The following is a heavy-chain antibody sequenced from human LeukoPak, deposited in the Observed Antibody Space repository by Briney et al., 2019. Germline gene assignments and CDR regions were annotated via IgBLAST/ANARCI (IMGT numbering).Heavy chain of an antibody. CDR2: ISGSGGST. CDR1: GFTFSSYA. CDR3: AKGLEQWLVLKPFDY. J-gene: IGHJ4*02. D-gene: IGHD6-19*01. V-gene: IGHV3-23*01. Sequence: GGSLRLSCAASGFTFSSYAMSWVRQAPGKGLEWVSAISGSGGSTYYADSVKGRFTISRDNSKNTLYLQMNSLRAEDTAVYYCAKGLEQWLVLKPFDYWGQGTLVTVSS.